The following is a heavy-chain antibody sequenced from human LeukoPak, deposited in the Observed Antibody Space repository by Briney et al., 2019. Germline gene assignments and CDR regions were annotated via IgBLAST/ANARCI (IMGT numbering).Heavy chain of an antibody. Sequence: SETLSLTCTVSGGSISSYYWSWIRQPPGKGLEWIGYIYYSGSTDYNPSLKSRVTISVDTSKNQFSLKLSSATAADTAVYYCARVYGDYVSDWFDPWGQGTLVTVSS. CDR3: ARVYGDYVSDWFDP. V-gene: IGHV4-59*01. J-gene: IGHJ5*02. CDR1: GGSISSYY. CDR2: IYYSGST. D-gene: IGHD4-17*01.